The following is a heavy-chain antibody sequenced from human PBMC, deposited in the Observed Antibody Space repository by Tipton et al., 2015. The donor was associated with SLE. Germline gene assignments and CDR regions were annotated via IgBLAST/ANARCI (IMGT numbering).Heavy chain of an antibody. CDR1: GDSIYSSSFY. Sequence: LRLSCTVSGDSIYSSSFYWGWVRQPPGKGLEWVGSFYYTGRSYFNPSLKSRATISADTSKNQFFLKVNSMTAADTAIYYCARHPPGPPLAGWFDPWGQGTLVTVSS. CDR2: FYYTGRS. J-gene: IGHJ5*02. CDR3: ARHPPGPPLAGWFDP. V-gene: IGHV4-39*01.